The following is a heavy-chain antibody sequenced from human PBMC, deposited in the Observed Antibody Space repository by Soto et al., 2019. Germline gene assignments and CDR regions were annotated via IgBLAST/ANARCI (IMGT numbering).Heavy chain of an antibody. V-gene: IGHV1-2*02. CDR1: GYTFTGYY. J-gene: IGHJ4*02. Sequence: GASVKVSCKSSGYTFTGYYMHWVRQAPGQGLEWMGWINPNSGGTNYAQKFQGGVTMTRDTSFSTAYMELSSLRSDDTAVYYCATRYSYVHFWGQGTLVTVSS. D-gene: IGHD5-18*01. CDR2: INPNSGGT. CDR3: ATRYSYVHF.